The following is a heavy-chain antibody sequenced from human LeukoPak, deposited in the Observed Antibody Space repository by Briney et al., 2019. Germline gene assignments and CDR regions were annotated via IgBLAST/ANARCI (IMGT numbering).Heavy chain of an antibody. Sequence: KPSETLSLTCIVSGGSISNYYWTWIRQPPGKGLEWIGYINYSGNPNYNPSLKSRVTILVDTPKNQFSLRLSSVTAADTAVYYCARAIAVAGTIRFDPWGQGTLVTVSS. J-gene: IGHJ5*02. CDR3: ARAIAVAGTIRFDP. D-gene: IGHD6-13*01. CDR1: GGSISNYY. CDR2: INYSGNP. V-gene: IGHV4-59*01.